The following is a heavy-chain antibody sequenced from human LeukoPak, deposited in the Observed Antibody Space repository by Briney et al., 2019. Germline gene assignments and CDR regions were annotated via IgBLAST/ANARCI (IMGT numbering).Heavy chain of an antibody. CDR3: ARMIRFSEWFFSQPENSFDY. CDR1: GGSISSSNW. D-gene: IGHD3-3*01. Sequence: SETLSLTCAVSGGSISSSNWWSWVRQPPGKGLEWIGEIYHSGSTNYNPSLKSRVTISVDKSKNQFSLKLSSVTAADTAVYYCARMIRFSEWFFSQPENSFDYWGQGILVTVSS. V-gene: IGHV4-4*02. CDR2: IYHSGST. J-gene: IGHJ4*02.